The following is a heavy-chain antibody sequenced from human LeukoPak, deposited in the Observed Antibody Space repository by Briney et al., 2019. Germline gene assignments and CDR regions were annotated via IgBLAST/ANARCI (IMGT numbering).Heavy chain of an antibody. CDR2: VSPYNGDT. V-gene: IGHV1-18*01. CDR3: ARDRLYEETIYYLDH. Sequence: ASVKVSCKASEYTFTSYDINWVRQATGQGLEWMGWVSPYNGDTQYAQKFQGRVTMTTDTSTSTAYMELRTLRSDDTAVYYCARDRLYEETIYYLDHWGQGSPVTVSS. J-gene: IGHJ4*02. CDR1: EYTFTSYD. D-gene: IGHD3-16*01.